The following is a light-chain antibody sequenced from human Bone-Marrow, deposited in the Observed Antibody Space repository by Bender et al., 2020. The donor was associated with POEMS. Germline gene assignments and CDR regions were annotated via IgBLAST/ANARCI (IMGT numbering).Light chain of an antibody. V-gene: IGLV1-44*01. CDR1: SSNIGAHA. CDR2: SSH. J-gene: IGLJ2*01. Sequence: QSVLTQPPSASGTPGQRVTISCSGGSSNIGAHAVNWYQHLPGTAPKLLIYSSHRRPSEVPDRFSGSRSGTSASLAISGLQSEDEADYYCATWDDSLSAVVFGGGTKLTVL. CDR3: ATWDDSLSAVV.